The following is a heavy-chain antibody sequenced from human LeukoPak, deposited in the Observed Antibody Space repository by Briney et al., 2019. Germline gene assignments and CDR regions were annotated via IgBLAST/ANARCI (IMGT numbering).Heavy chain of an antibody. Sequence: GGSLRLSCAASGFTFDDYGMHWVRQPPGKGLEWVSGISWSSGSLDYADSVKGRFTISRDNAKNSLYLQMNSLRAEDTALYYCAKAESYYLGIFDYWGQGTLVTVSS. CDR3: AKAESYYLGIFDY. D-gene: IGHD1-26*01. J-gene: IGHJ4*02. V-gene: IGHV3-9*01. CDR2: ISWSSGSL. CDR1: GFTFDDYG.